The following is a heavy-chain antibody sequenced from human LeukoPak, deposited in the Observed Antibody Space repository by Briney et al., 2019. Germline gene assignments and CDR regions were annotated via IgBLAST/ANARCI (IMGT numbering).Heavy chain of an antibody. V-gene: IGHV1-8*01. CDR3: ARASGWPNNWFDP. Sequence: GASVKVSCKASGYTLTSYDINWVRQATGQGLEWMGWMNPNSGNTGYAQKFQGRVTMTRNTSISTAYMELSSLRSEDTAVYYCARASGWPNNWFDPWGQGTLVTASS. CDR2: MNPNSGNT. D-gene: IGHD6-19*01. CDR1: GYTLTSYD. J-gene: IGHJ5*02.